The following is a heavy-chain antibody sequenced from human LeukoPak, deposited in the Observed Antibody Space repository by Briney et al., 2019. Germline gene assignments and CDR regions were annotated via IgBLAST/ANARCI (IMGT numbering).Heavy chain of an antibody. V-gene: IGHV4-34*01. CDR2: INHSGST. Sequence: SETLSLTCAVYGGSFSGYYWSWIRQPPGKGLEWIGEINHSGSTNYNPSLKSRVTISVDTSKNQFSLKLSSVTAADTAVYYCAREDEAGYSYWGQGTLVTVSS. CDR1: GGSFSGYY. D-gene: IGHD2-15*01. CDR3: AREDEAGYSY. J-gene: IGHJ4*02.